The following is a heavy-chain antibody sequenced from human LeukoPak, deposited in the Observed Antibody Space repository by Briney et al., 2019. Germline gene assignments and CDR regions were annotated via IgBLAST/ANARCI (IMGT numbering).Heavy chain of an antibody. V-gene: IGHV3-15*01. CDR1: GFTFSDAW. Sequence: GGSLRLSCAASGFTFSDAWMSWVRQAPGKGLEWVGRIKSKTDGGTTDYAAPVKGRFAISRDDSKNTLYLQMNSLKTEDTAVYYCTTKGGSFSIFDYWGQGTLVTVSS. J-gene: IGHJ4*02. D-gene: IGHD1-26*01. CDR2: IKSKTDGGTT. CDR3: TTKGGSFSIFDY.